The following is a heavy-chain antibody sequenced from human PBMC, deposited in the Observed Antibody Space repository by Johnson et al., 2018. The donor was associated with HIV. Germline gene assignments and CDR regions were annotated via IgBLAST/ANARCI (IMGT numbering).Heavy chain of an antibody. CDR2: ISYDGSNK. CDR1: GFTFSSNA. V-gene: IGHV3-30*04. D-gene: IGHD1-26*01. CDR3: ARVRAGRENAFDI. Sequence: QVQLVESGGGVVQPGRSLRLSCAASGFTFSSNAIHWVRQAPGKGLEWVAVISYDGSNKYYADSVKGRFTISRDNSKNTLSLQMNSPRVDDTAIYYCARVRAGRENAFDIWGQGTMVTVSS. J-gene: IGHJ3*02.